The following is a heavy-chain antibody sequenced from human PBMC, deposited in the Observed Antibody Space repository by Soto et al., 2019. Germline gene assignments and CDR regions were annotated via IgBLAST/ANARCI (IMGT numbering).Heavy chain of an antibody. CDR3: AREMALAYYYYGMDV. CDR2: IIPIFGTA. V-gene: IGHV1-69*13. D-gene: IGHD3-16*02. Sequence: GASVKVSCKASGGTFSSCAISWVRQAPGQGLEWMGGIIPIFGTASYAQKFQGRVTITGDESTSTAYMELSSLRSEDTAVYYCAREMALAYYYYGMDVWGQGTTVTVSS. CDR1: GGTFSSCA. J-gene: IGHJ6*02.